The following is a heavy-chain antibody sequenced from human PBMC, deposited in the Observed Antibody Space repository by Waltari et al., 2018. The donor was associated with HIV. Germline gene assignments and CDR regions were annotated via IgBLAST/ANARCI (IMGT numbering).Heavy chain of an antibody. V-gene: IGHV4-34*01. CDR2: INHSGST. CDR1: GGSFSGYY. Sequence: QVQLQQWGAGLLKPSETLSLTCAGYGGSFSGYYWSWIRQPPGKGLEWIGEINHSGSTNYNPSLKSRVTISVDTSKNQFSLKLSSVTAADTAVYYCARVGCSGGSCYVHYGMDVWGQGTTVTVSS. CDR3: ARVGCSGGSCYVHYGMDV. J-gene: IGHJ6*02. D-gene: IGHD2-15*01.